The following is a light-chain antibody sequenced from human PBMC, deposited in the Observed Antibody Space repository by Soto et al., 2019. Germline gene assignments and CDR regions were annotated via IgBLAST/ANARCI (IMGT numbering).Light chain of an antibody. CDR3: QQSYGTPLT. J-gene: IGKJ4*01. CDR1: QSISSY. V-gene: IGKV1-39*01. CDR2: AAS. Sequence: DIQMTQSPSSLFASVGDRVTITCRASQSISSYLNWYQQKPGKAPKLLIYAASSLQSGVPSRFSGSGSGTDLTLTISSLQREDIATYYCQQSYGTPLTFGGGTKVEIK.